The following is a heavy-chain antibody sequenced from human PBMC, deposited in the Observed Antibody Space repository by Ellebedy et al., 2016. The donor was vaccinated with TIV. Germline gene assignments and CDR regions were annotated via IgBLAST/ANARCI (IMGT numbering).Heavy chain of an antibody. J-gene: IGHJ4*02. CDR3: HMTTVTRYFDY. D-gene: IGHD4-17*01. Sequence: GGSLRLXXAASGFTFSSYAMSWVRQAPGKGLEWVSAISGSDGSTYYADSVKGRFTISRDNSKNTLYLQMNSLRAEDTAVYYCHMTTVTRYFDYWGQGTLVTVSS. CDR2: ISGSDGST. CDR1: GFTFSSYA. V-gene: IGHV3-23*01.